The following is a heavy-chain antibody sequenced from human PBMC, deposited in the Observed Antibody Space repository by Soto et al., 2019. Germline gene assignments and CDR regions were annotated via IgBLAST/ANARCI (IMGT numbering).Heavy chain of an antibody. V-gene: IGHV3-23*01. CDR3: AKDQLGGYYDYVWGSYRYIGGNY. CDR1: GFTFSSYA. CDR2: ISGSGGST. D-gene: IGHD3-16*02. Sequence: QPGGSLRRSCAASGFTFSSYAMSWVRQAPGKGLEWVSAISGSGGSTYYADSVKGRFTISRDSSKNTLYLQMNSLRAEDTAVYYCAKDQLGGYYDYVWGSYRYIGGNYWGQGTLVTVSS. J-gene: IGHJ4*02.